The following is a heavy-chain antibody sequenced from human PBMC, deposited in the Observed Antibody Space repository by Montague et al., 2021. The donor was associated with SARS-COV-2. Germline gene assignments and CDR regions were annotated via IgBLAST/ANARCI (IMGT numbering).Heavy chain of an antibody. CDR1: GASMRSYY. D-gene: IGHD2-21*01. J-gene: IGHJ4*02. Sequence: SETLSLTCTVSGASMRSYYWTWVRQSPGKGLEWIGYTYYSGSTSYALSLKSRLTMTVDMSANQVSLTLMSVTAADSAVYYCARVEGVIGGITHFDYWGQGFLVSVSS. CDR3: ARVEGVIGGITHFDY. CDR2: TYYSGST. V-gene: IGHV4-59*01.